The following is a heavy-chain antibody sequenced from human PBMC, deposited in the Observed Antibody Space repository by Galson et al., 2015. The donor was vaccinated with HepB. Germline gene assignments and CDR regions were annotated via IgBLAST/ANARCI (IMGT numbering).Heavy chain of an antibody. CDR2: IIPIFGTA. D-gene: IGHD6-13*01. J-gene: IGHJ6*02. Sequence: SVKVSCKASGGTFSSYAISWVRQAPGQGLEWMGGIIPIFGTANYAQKFQGRVTITADESTSTAYMELSSLRSEDTAVYYCARAPRIAAAGTSYYYYYGMDVWGQGTTVTVSS. CDR1: GGTFSSYA. V-gene: IGHV1-69*13. CDR3: ARAPRIAAAGTSYYYYYGMDV.